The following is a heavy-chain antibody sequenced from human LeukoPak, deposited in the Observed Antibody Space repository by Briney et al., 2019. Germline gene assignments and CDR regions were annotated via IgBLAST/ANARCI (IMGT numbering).Heavy chain of an antibody. CDR3: ARNAGYCGSTSCYAGFDY. D-gene: IGHD2-2*01. V-gene: IGHV4-30-2*01. J-gene: IGHJ4*02. CDR2: IYHSGST. Sequence: SQTLSLTCAVSGGSISSGGYSWSWIRQPPGKGLEWIGYIYHSGSTYYNPSLKSRVTISVDRSKNQFSLKLSSVTAADTAVYYCARNAGYCGSTSCYAGFDYWGQGTLVTVSS. CDR1: GGSISSGGYS.